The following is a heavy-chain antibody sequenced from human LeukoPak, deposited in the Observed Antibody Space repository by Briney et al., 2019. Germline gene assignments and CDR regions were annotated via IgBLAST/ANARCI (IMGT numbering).Heavy chain of an antibody. V-gene: IGHV1-2*02. CDR2: INPNSGGT. Sequence: ASVKVSCKASGYTFRNYGISWVRQAPGQGLEWMGWINPNSGGTNYAQKFQGRVTMTRDTSISTAYMELSRLRSDDTAVYYCARVATMIVVVTGHWFDPWGQGTLVSVSS. CDR3: ARVATMIVVVTGHWFDP. J-gene: IGHJ5*02. D-gene: IGHD3-22*01. CDR1: GYTFRNYG.